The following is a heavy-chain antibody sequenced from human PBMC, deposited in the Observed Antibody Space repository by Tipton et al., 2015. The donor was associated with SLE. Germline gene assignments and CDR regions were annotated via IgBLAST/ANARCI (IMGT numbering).Heavy chain of an antibody. CDR2: INHSGST. V-gene: IGHV4-39*07. CDR3: ASGLSNSPNLFYYYYGMDV. Sequence: TLSLTCTVSGGSISSTNHYWGWIRQPPGRGLEWIGEINHSGSTNYNPSLKSRVTISVDTSKNQFSLKLSSVTAADTAVYYCASGLSNSPNLFYYYYGMDVWGQGTTVTVSS. J-gene: IGHJ6*02. D-gene: IGHD4-23*01. CDR1: GGSISSTNHY.